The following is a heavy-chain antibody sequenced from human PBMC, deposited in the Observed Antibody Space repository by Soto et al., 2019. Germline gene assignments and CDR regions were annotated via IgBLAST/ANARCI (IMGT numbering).Heavy chain of an antibody. CDR1: GFTFSSYG. CDR3: AKGDAPNSESPGYFQH. D-gene: IGHD1-26*01. Sequence: QVQLVESGGGVVQPWRSLRLSCAASGFTFSSYGMHWVRQAPGKGLEWVAVISYDGSNKYYADSVKGRFTIARENSKNALYLQMNSLRAEDTAVYYCAKGDAPNSESPGYFQHWGQGTLVTVSS. J-gene: IGHJ1*01. V-gene: IGHV3-30*18. CDR2: ISYDGSNK.